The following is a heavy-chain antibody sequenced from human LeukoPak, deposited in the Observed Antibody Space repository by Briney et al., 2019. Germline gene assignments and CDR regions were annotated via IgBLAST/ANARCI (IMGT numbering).Heavy chain of an antibody. J-gene: IGHJ5*02. CDR1: GGSINNYY. CDR2: IYYSGST. CDR3: ARMPDILTGLDP. Sequence: SETLSLTCTVSGGSINNYYWNWIRQPPGQGLEWIAYIYYSGSTNYNPSLKSRVTISVDTSKNQFSLKLASVTTADTAVYYCARMPDILTGLDPRGQGTLVTVSS. V-gene: IGHV4-59*01. D-gene: IGHD3-9*01.